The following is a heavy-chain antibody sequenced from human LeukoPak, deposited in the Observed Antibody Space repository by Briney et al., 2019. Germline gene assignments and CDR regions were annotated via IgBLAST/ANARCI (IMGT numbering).Heavy chain of an antibody. V-gene: IGHV3-7*01. CDR2: IKQDGSEK. Sequence: PGGSLRLSCAASGFTFSSYWMSWVRQAPGKGLEWVANIKQDGSEKYYVDSVKGRFTISRDNAKNSLYLLMNSLRAEDTAVYYCATASRILPLPIWGQGTMVTVSS. CDR1: GFTFSSYW. J-gene: IGHJ3*02. CDR3: ATASRILPLPI. D-gene: IGHD2-15*01.